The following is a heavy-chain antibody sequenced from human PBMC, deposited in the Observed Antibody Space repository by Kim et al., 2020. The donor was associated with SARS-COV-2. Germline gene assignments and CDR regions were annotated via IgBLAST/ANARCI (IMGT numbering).Heavy chain of an antibody. Sequence: STGYAQKFQGRVTMGRDTSTNTAYMELNSLRVEDPAVYYCARGERLDSWGQGTLVTVSS. V-gene: IGHV1-8*01. CDR2: ST. D-gene: IGHD1-26*01. CDR3: ARGERLDS. J-gene: IGHJ4*02.